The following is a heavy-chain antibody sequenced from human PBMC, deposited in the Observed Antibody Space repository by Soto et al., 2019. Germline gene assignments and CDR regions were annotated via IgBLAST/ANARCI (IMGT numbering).Heavy chain of an antibody. D-gene: IGHD2-15*01. CDR2: IIPILGIA. CDR1: GGTFSSYT. CDR3: ARVSGYCSGGSCYGDIDY. Sequence: QVQLVQSGAEVKKPGSSVKVSCKASGGTFSSYTISWVRQAHGQGLEWMGRIIPILGIANYAQKFQGRVTITADKSTSTAYMELSSLRSEDTAVYYCARVSGYCSGGSCYGDIDYWGQGTLVTVSS. J-gene: IGHJ4*02. V-gene: IGHV1-69*02.